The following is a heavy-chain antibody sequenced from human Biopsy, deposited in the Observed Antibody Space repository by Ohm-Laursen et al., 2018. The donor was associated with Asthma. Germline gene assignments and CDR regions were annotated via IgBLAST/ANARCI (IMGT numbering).Heavy chain of an antibody. CDR2: ISGSGGST. V-gene: IGHV3-23*01. D-gene: IGHD3-9*01. CDR1: GFTFSSYA. J-gene: IGHJ5*02. Sequence: SLRLSCAASGFTFSSYAMSWVRQAPGKGLEWVSAISGSGGSTYYADFVKGRFTISRDNSKNTLYLQMNSLRAEDTAVYYCAKAERYFVWYWFDPWGQGTLVTVSS. CDR3: AKAERYFVWYWFDP.